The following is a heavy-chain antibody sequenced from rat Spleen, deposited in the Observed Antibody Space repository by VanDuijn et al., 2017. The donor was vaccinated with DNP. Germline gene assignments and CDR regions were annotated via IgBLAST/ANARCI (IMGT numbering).Heavy chain of an antibody. CDR2: MSSGGSR. D-gene: IGHD1-9*01. Sequence: QVQLKESGPGLVQPSQTLSLTCTVSGFSLTSYNVHWVRQPPGKGLEWIAAMSSGGSRYYNSALKSRLSISRDTSKSQVFLKMNSLQTEDTAMYFCARYYGYNYYAMDAWGQGTSVTVSS. CDR1: GFSLTSYN. CDR3: ARYYGYNYYAMDA. J-gene: IGHJ4*01. V-gene: IGHV2-6*01.